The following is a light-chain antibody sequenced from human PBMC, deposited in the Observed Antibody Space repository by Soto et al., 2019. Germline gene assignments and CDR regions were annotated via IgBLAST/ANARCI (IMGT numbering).Light chain of an antibody. V-gene: IGKV1-17*01. CDR3: QQLNSFPIT. Sequence: DIQLTQSPSSLSASVGDSVTITFRASQYIRSALGWYQQKPGTVPKLLIYAASTLQSGVPSRFSGSGSGTEFTLTITSLQPEDFATYYCQQLNSFPITFGQGTRLEIK. CDR1: QYIRSA. J-gene: IGKJ5*01. CDR2: AAS.